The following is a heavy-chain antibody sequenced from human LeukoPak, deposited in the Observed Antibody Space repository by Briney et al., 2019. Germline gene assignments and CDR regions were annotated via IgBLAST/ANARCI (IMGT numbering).Heavy chain of an antibody. V-gene: IGHV4-34*01. J-gene: IGHJ4*02. Sequence: SETLSLTCAVYGDSFSGCYWTWIRQSPGKGLGWIGEINHSGSTNYNPSLKSRVTISVDTSKNQFSLNLTSVTAADTAIYYCATNVPGTTYFDPWGQGTLVTVSS. D-gene: IGHD1-14*01. CDR1: GDSFSGCY. CDR3: ATNVPGTTYFDP. CDR2: INHSGST.